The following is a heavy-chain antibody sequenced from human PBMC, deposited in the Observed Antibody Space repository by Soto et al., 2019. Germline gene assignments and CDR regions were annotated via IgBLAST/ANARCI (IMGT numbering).Heavy chain of an antibody. CDR1: GGSISSSSYY. Sequence: SETLSLTCTVSGGSISSSSYYWGWIRQPPGKGLEWIGSIYYSGSTNYNPSLKSRVTISVDTSKNQFSLKLSSVTAADTAVYYCAREGGYNYYRYFDYWGQGTLVTVSS. CDR3: AREGGYNYYRYFDY. D-gene: IGHD5-12*01. V-gene: IGHV4-39*07. CDR2: IYYSGST. J-gene: IGHJ4*02.